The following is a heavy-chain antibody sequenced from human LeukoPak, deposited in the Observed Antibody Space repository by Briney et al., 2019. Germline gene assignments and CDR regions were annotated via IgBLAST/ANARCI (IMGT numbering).Heavy chain of an antibody. CDR1: GYTFTGYY. CDR2: INPNSGGT. D-gene: IGHD2-15*01. J-gene: IGHJ3*02. V-gene: IGHV1-2*02. Sequence: GASVKVSCKASGYTFTGYYMHWVRQAPGQGLEWMGWINPNSGGTDYAQKFQGRVTMTRDTSISTAYMELSRLRSDDTAVYYCASLLRSLVGPDAFDMWGQGTMVTVSS. CDR3: ASLLRSLVGPDAFDM.